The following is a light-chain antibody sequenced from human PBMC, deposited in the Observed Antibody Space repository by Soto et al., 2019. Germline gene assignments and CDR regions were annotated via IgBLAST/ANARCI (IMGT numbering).Light chain of an antibody. CDR3: QQYGNSPQT. Sequence: ETVLTQSPGTLSLSPGERATLSCRASQSIGSSYLAWYQQKPGQAPRLLIYDASSRVTGIPDRFSGSGSGTDFTLTISRLEPEDFAVYYCQQYGNSPQTFGQGTKLEIK. V-gene: IGKV3-20*01. CDR2: DAS. CDR1: QSIGSSY. J-gene: IGKJ2*01.